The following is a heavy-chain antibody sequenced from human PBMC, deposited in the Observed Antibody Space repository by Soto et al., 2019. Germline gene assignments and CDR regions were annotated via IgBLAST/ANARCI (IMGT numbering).Heavy chain of an antibody. CDR2: ISYDGSNK. CDR3: ARDHSWCLVWYYGMDV. Sequence: QVQLVESGGGVVQPGRSLRLSCAASGFTFSSYAMHWVRQAPGKGLEWVAVISYDGSNKYYADSVKGRFTISRDNSKNTLYLQMNSLRAEDTAGYYCARDHSWCLVWYYGMDVWGQGTTVTGSS. D-gene: IGHD6-13*01. V-gene: IGHV3-30-3*01. CDR1: GFTFSSYA. J-gene: IGHJ6*02.